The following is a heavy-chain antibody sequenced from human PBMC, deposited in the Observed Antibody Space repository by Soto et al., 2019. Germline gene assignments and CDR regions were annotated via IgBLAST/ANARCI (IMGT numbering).Heavy chain of an antibody. D-gene: IGHD6-19*01. CDR1: GSTFSSYA. J-gene: IGHJ4*02. Sequence: WASVKVSCKASGSTFSSYAISWVRQAPGQGLEWMGGIIPIFGTANYAQKFQGRVTITADKSTSTAYMELSSLRSEDTAVYYCATRPGYSSGWHYYFGYWGQGTLATVSS. V-gene: IGHV1-69*06. CDR3: ATRPGYSSGWHYYFGY. CDR2: IIPIFGTA.